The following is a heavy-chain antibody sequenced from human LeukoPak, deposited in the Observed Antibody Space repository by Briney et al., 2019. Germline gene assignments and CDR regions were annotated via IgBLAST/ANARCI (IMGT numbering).Heavy chain of an antibody. Sequence: GGSLRLSCAASGFTFSDALMSWVRQAPGKGLEWVGRIKSKTDGGTTDYAAPVKGRFTVSRDDSKNTLYLQMSSLKTEDTAVYYCTTHRGYSSSPTFDYWGQGTLVTVSS. CDR2: IKSKTDGGTT. V-gene: IGHV3-15*01. CDR1: GFTFSDAL. D-gene: IGHD6-13*01. J-gene: IGHJ4*02. CDR3: TTHRGYSSSPTFDY.